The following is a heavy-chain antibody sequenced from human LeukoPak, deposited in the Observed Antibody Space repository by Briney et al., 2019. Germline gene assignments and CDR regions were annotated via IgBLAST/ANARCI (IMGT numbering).Heavy chain of an antibody. Sequence: PGGSLRLSCEASGFRFSDYLMTWVRQAPGKGLEWVANIKEDGREKYYVDSVKGRFTLSKDNAKNSVYLQMNSLGAEDTAVYYCARGWGERGYCRGGTCNNPQFDYWGQGILVTVSS. CDR3: ARGWGERGYCRGGTCNNPQFDY. J-gene: IGHJ4*02. V-gene: IGHV3-7*01. D-gene: IGHD2-15*01. CDR1: GFRFSDYL. CDR2: IKEDGREK.